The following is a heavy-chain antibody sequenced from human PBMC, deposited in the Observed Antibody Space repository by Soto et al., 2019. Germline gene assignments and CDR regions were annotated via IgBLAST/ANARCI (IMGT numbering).Heavy chain of an antibody. CDR1: GFTCSKYD. CDR2: ITNNGGST. Sequence: GSLSLSCSATGFTCSKYDIHWVRQAPGKGLEVFAAITNNGGSTKYADSVKARFTISRDSSKSKVFLQMSSLRPEYTAIYYCVKDHDPYHLIFEFWGRGTLVTVSS. V-gene: IGHV3-64D*06. J-gene: IGHJ4*02. D-gene: IGHD1-1*01. CDR3: VKDHDPYHLIFEF.